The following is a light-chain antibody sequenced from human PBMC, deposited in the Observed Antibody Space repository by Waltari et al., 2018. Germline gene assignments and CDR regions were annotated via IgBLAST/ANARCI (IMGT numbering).Light chain of an antibody. J-gene: IGKJ1*01. CDR3: QHYNTYPPT. Sequence: DIQMTQSPSTLSASVGDRVTVTCRASQNINKWLAWYQQKPGKAPNLLIYDASTLQSGVPSRFRGSGFGTEFTLAISSLQPEDFATYFCQHYNTYPPTFGQGTRVELK. CDR1: QNINKW. V-gene: IGKV1-5*01. CDR2: DAS.